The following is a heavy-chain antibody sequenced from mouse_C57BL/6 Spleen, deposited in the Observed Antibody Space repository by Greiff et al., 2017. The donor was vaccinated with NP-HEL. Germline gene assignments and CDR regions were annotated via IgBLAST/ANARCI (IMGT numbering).Heavy chain of an antibody. J-gene: IGHJ4*01. CDR3: ARPSYDYDLLGNYAMDY. D-gene: IGHD2-4*01. CDR1: GFSLTSYA. V-gene: IGHV2-9-1*01. Sequence: VKLEESGPGLVAPSQSLSITCTVSGFSLTSYAISWVRQPPGKGLEWLGVIWTGGGTNYNSALKSRLSISKDNSKSQVFLKMNSLQTDDTARYYCARPSYDYDLLGNYAMDYWGQGTSVTVSS. CDR2: IWTGGGT.